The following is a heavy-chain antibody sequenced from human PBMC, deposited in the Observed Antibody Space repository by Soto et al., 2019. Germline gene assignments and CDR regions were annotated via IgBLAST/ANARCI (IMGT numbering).Heavy chain of an antibody. D-gene: IGHD4-4*01. CDR1: GYTLTELS. CDR3: AAGHDYSNYYYYYGMDV. Sequence: ASVKVSCKVSGYTLTELSMHWVRQAPGKGLEWMGGFDPEDGETIYAQKFQGRVTMTEDTSTDTAYMELSSLRSEDTAVYYCAAGHDYSNYYYYYGMDVWGQGTTVTVS. CDR2: FDPEDGET. J-gene: IGHJ6*02. V-gene: IGHV1-24*01.